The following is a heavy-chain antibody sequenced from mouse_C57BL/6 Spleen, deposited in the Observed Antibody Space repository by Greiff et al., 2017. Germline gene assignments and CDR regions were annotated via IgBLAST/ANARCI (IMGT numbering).Heavy chain of an antibody. D-gene: IGHD2-3*01. Sequence: QVQLQQSGAELARPGASVKLSCKASGYTFTSYGISWVKQRTGQGLEWIGEIYPRSGNTYYNEKFKGKATLTADKSSSTAYMELRSLTSEDSAVYFCARRGGYYEGWFAYWGQGTLVTVSA. CDR3: ARRGGYYEGWFAY. V-gene: IGHV1-81*01. CDR2: IYPRSGNT. CDR1: GYTFTSYG. J-gene: IGHJ3*01.